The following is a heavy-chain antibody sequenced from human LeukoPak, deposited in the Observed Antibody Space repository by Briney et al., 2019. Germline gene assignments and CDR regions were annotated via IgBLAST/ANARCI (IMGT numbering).Heavy chain of an antibody. CDR1: GFTFSNYL. CDR3: GRGGNGIDI. V-gene: IGHV3-74*01. D-gene: IGHD2-8*01. J-gene: IGHJ3*02. CDR2: INSDESNT. Sequence: GGSLRLSCAASGFTFSNYLMHWVPQAPGKGLVWVSRINSDESNTNSYADSVKGRFTISRDNAKNTLYLQMNSLRAEDTAVYFCGRGGNGIDIWGQGTTVIVSS.